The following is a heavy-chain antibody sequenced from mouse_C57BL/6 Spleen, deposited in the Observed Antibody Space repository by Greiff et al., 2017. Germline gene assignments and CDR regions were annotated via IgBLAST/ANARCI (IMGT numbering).Heavy chain of an antibody. CDR1: GYSFTDYN. Sequence: EVKLVESGPELVKPGASVKISCKASGYSFTDYNMNWVKQSNGKSLEWIGVINPNYGTTSYNQKFKGKATLTVDQSSSTAYMQLNSLTSEDSAVYYCARAPYYGSSGDYFDYWGQGTTLTVSS. J-gene: IGHJ2*01. V-gene: IGHV1-39*01. CDR3: ARAPYYGSSGDYFDY. CDR2: INPNYGTT. D-gene: IGHD1-1*01.